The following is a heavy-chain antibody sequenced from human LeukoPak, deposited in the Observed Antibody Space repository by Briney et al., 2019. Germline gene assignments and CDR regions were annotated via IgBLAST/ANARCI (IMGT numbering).Heavy chain of an antibody. D-gene: IGHD3-22*01. CDR1: GYTFTTYG. V-gene: IGHV1-2*02. J-gene: IGHJ4*02. CDR3: ARSIVVVTPYFDY. Sequence: ASVKVSCKASGYTFTTYGIIWVRQAPGQGLEWMGWINPNSGGTNYAQKFQGKVTMTRDTSISTAYMELSGLRSGDTAVYYCARSIVVVTPYFDYWGQGTLVTVSS. CDR2: INPNSGGT.